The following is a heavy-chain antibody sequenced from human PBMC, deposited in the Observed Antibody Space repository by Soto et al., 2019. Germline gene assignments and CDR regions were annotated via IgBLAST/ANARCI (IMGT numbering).Heavy chain of an antibody. J-gene: IGHJ4*02. CDR1: GYTFTSYA. CDR3: ARGLSRRGAHNDY. CDR2: INAGNGNT. V-gene: IGHV1-3*01. Sequence: ASVKVSCKASGYTFTSYAMHWVRQAPGQRLEWMGWINAGNGNTKYSQKFQGRVTITRDTSASTAYMELSSLRSEDMAVYYCARGLSRRGAHNDYWGQGTLVTVSS. D-gene: IGHD3-10*01.